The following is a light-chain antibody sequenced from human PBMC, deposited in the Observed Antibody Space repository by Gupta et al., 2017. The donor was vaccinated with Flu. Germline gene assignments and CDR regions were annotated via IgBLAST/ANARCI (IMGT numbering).Light chain of an antibody. CDR3: HHYNIWPNWS. Sequence: STGILSLSPAERATLSLRASQAVSLNVAWYQQRPGQVPRLLIYGASTRATGTPSRFSGSGSGTEFTLAISSLQSEDFAVYYCHHYNIWPNWSFG. CDR1: QAVSLN. J-gene: IGKJ1*01. CDR2: GAS. V-gene: IGKV3D-15*01.